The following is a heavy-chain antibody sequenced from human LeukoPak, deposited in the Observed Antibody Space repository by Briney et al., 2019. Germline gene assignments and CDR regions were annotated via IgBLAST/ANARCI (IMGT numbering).Heavy chain of an antibody. CDR3: ARERAAADTAMVSDY. CDR2: IYSGGST. D-gene: IGHD5-18*01. V-gene: IGHV3-53*01. Sequence: GGSLRLSCAASGFTFSNAWMNWVRQAPGKGLEWVSVIYSGGSTYYADSVKGRFTISRDNSKNTLYLQMNSLRAEDTAVYYCARERAAADTAMVSDYWGQGTLVTVSS. J-gene: IGHJ4*02. CDR1: GFTFSNAW.